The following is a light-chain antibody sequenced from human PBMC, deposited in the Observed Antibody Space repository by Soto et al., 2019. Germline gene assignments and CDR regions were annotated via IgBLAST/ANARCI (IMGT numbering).Light chain of an antibody. CDR3: QKYDDAPLS. CDR1: RVIGHD. J-gene: IGKJ4*01. V-gene: IGKV1-27*01. Sequence: EIQVTRCPSSLSASVGDRVTITCRASRVIGHDLAWYQQKPGKVPNLLIYAASALQSGVSSRFSGSGSGTEFTLTISSLQPGDFATYYCQKYDDAPLSFGGGTKVDIK. CDR2: AAS.